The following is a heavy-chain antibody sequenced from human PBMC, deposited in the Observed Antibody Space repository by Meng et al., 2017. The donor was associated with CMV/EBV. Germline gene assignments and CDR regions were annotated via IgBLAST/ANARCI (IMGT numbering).Heavy chain of an antibody. CDR2: ISYDGSNK. J-gene: IGHJ5*02. CDR3: ARNYYGDYVSFLDP. CDR1: GFTFSSYA. Sequence: QVQLVESGGGVVQPGRYLRRSCAASGFTFSSYAMHWVRQAPGKGLEWVAVISYDGSNKYYADSVKGRFTISRDNSKNTLYLQMNSLRAEDTAVYYCARNYYGDYVSFLDPWGQGTLVTVAS. D-gene: IGHD4-17*01. V-gene: IGHV3-30-3*01.